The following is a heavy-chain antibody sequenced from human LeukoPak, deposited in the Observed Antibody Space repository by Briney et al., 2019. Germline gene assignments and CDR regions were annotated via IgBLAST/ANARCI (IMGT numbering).Heavy chain of an antibody. V-gene: IGHV3-23*01. CDR2: ISGSGGST. D-gene: IGHD6-19*01. Sequence: GGSLRLSCAASGFTFSSYAMSWVRQAPGKGLEWVSAISGSGGSTYYADSVKGRFTISRDNSKNTLYLQMNSLRAEDTAVYYCAKVPQQWLAEGSFDYWGQGTLVTVSS. CDR1: GFTFSSYA. CDR3: AKVPQQWLAEGSFDY. J-gene: IGHJ4*02.